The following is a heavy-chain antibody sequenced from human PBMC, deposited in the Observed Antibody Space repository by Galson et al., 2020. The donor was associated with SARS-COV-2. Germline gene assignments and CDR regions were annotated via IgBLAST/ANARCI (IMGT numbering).Heavy chain of an antibody. J-gene: IGHJ4*02. CDR2: ISAYSGNT. D-gene: IGHD3-9*01. CDR1: GYPFTSYG. CDR3: TRTRSDDLLTGYSC. Sequence: ASVKVSCKASGYPFTSYGISWVRQAPGQGLEWMGWISAYSGNTNYTQKFQGRVTMTTDTSTSTAYMELGSLRSDDTAVYYCTRTRSDDLLTGYSCWGQGTLVTVSS. V-gene: IGHV1-18*01.